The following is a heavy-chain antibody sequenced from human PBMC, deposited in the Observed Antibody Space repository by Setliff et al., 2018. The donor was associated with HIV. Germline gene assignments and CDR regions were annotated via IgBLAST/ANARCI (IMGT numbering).Heavy chain of an antibody. CDR1: GLTFRTYW. CDR3: AIDPLNGDLAFDI. J-gene: IGHJ3*02. D-gene: IGHD7-27*01. CDR2: INSDWTTT. V-gene: IGHV3-74*01. Sequence: GSLRLSCVASGLTFRTYWMHWVRQGPGKGLVWVSRINSDWTTTNYADSVKGRFTISRDNAKNTVYLQMNRLSAVDTAVYYCAIDPLNGDLAFDIWGPGTKVTVSS.